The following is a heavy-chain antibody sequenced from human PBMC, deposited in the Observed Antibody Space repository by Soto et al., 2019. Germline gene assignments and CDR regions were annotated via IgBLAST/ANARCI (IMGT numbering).Heavy chain of an antibody. CDR1: GFTLSGSA. CDR2: IGSKVNSYAT. CDR3: ARRGDYRSGWSVAFDI. D-gene: IGHD6-19*01. Sequence: EVQLVESGGGLVQTGGSLKLSCAASGFTLSGSAMHWVRQASGKGLEWVGRIGSKVNSYATTYAASVKGRFTFSRDDSKNTVYLKINTLKPGDTAVFFGARRGDYRSGWSVAFDIGAKGKMVTVS. V-gene: IGHV3-73*02. J-gene: IGHJ3*02.